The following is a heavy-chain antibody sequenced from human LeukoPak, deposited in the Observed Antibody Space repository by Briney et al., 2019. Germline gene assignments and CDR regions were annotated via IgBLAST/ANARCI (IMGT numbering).Heavy chain of an antibody. CDR3: ARDGTPYGDKNYYYGMDV. CDR2: IKSDGSVT. V-gene: IGHV3-74*01. J-gene: IGHJ6*02. CDR1: GFTFSSYW. D-gene: IGHD4-23*01. Sequence: GGSLRLSCAASGFTFSSYWMHWVRQAPGEGLVWVSRIKSDGSVTWYADSVKGRFTISRDNAKNTLYLQMNSLRAEDTAVYYCARDGTPYGDKNYYYGMDVWGQGTTVTVSS.